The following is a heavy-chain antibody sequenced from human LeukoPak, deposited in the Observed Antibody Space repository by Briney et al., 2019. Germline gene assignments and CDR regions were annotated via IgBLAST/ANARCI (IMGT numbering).Heavy chain of an antibody. Sequence: GGSLRLSCAASGFTFSSYGMHWVRQAPGKGLEWVAVIRYDGSNKYYADSVKGRFTIPRDNSKNTLYLQMNSLRAEDTAVYYCASAVSSGWSYFDYWGQGTLVTVSS. V-gene: IGHV3-33*03. CDR3: ASAVSSGWSYFDY. J-gene: IGHJ4*02. CDR2: IRYDGSNK. D-gene: IGHD6-19*01. CDR1: GFTFSSYG.